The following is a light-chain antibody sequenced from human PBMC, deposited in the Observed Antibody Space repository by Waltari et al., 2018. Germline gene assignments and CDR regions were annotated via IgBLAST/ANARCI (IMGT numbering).Light chain of an antibody. CDR1: SSDVGGYNY. V-gene: IGLV2-14*03. CDR3: SSYTSSSLVV. J-gene: IGLJ2*01. Sequence: QSALTQPASVSGSPGQSITISCTGTSSDVGGYNYVSWYQQHPGKAPKLMIYDASKRPAGVSNRVSGSKSGNTASLTISGLQAEDDADYYCSSYTSSSLVVFGGGTKLTVL. CDR2: DAS.